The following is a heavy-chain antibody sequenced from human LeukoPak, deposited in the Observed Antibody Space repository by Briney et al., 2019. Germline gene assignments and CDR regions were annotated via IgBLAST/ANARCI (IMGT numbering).Heavy chain of an antibody. D-gene: IGHD2-15*01. CDR3: ARNAAHEYYFDY. CDR1: GGSISSYY. CDR2: TSHGGST. V-gene: IGHV4-59*12. J-gene: IGHJ4*02. Sequence: SETLSLTCTVSGGSISSYYWSWIRQPPGKGLEWIGETSHGGSTNYNPSLKSRVTISVDKSKNQFSLKLSSVTAADTAVYYCARNAAHEYYFDYWGQGALVTVSS.